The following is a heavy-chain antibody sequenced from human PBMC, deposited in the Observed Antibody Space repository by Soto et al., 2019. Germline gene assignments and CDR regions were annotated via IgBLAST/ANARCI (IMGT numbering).Heavy chain of an antibody. V-gene: IGHV1-69*13. CDR2: IIPIFGTA. D-gene: IGHD2-15*01. J-gene: IGHJ4*02. CDR1: GFSFSDYF. CDR3: ARGYCSGGSCYDFGY. Sequence: ASVKVSCKASGFSFSDYFMHWVRQAPGQGLEWMGGIIPIFGTANYAQKFQGRVTITADESTSTAYMELSSLRSEDTAVYYCARGYCSGGSCYDFGYWGQGTLVTVSS.